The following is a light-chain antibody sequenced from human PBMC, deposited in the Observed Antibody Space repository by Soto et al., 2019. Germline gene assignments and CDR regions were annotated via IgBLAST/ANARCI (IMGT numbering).Light chain of an antibody. CDR3: QQRDWPLT. J-gene: IGKJ1*01. CDR1: QSVGNF. V-gene: IGKV3-11*01. CDR2: DAS. Sequence: EVVLTQSPATLSLSPGERATLSCRASQSVGNFLAWYQQKPGQAPRLLIYDASDRATGIPARFSGRGSGTGVTLTISSLEPEDFAVYYYQQRDWPLTFGLGTKVEIK.